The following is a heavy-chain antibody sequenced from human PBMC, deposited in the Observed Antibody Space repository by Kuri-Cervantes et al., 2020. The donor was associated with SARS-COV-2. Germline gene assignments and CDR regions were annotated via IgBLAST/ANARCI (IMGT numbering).Heavy chain of an antibody. D-gene: IGHD3-22*01. Sequence: GGSLRLSCAASGFTFSSYDMHWVRQATGKGLEWVSAISGSGGSTYYADSVKGRFTISRDNSKNTLYLQMNSLRAEDTAVYYCAKVDYYDSSGAIDYWGQGTLVSVSS. CDR3: AKVDYYDSSGAIDY. V-gene: IGHV3-23*01. CDR2: ISGSGGST. CDR1: GFTFSSYD. J-gene: IGHJ4*02.